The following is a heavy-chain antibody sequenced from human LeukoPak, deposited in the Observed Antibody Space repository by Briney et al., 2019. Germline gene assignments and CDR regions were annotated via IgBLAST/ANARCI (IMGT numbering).Heavy chain of an antibody. CDR3: ARHRFGELDY. J-gene: IGHJ4*02. Sequence: PSETLSLTCTVSGGSISSYYWSWIRQPPGKGLEWIVDIYYSGRTNYNPSVKSRVTISLDTSKNQFPLKMRSATDAETAVYYCARHRFGELDYWGQGTLVTVSS. CDR1: GGSISSYY. CDR2: IYYSGRT. D-gene: IGHD3-10*01. V-gene: IGHV4-59*01.